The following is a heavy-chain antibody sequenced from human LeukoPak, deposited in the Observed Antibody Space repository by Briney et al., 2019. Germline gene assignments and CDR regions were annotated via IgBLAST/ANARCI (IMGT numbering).Heavy chain of an antibody. J-gene: IGHJ4*02. D-gene: IGHD4-23*01. CDR2: ISYDGSNK. V-gene: IGHV3-30-3*01. Sequence: GWSLRLSCAASGFAFSSYAMHWVRQAPGKGLEWVAVISYDGSNKYYADSVKGRFTISRDNSKNTLYLQMNSLRAEDTAVYYCAREFAGGWYYFDYWGQGTLVTVSS. CDR3: AREFAGGWYYFDY. CDR1: GFAFSSYA.